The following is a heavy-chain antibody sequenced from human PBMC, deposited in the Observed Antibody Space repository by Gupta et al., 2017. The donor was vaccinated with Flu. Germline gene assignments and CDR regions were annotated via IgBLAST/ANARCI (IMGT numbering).Heavy chain of an antibody. Sequence: QIQLVESGGGVVQPGRSLRLSCAASGFIFSSYGMHWVRHVPGKGMEWVALIWFDGSNQFYAESVKGRFTISRDNANNTLVLQMDSLRVDDTAVYYCARVWGYSSGTIDYWGQGTLVTVTS. J-gene: IGHJ4*02. D-gene: IGHD1-1*01. CDR2: IWFDGSNQ. CDR1: GFIFSSYG. V-gene: IGHV3-33*01. CDR3: ARVWGYSSGTIDY.